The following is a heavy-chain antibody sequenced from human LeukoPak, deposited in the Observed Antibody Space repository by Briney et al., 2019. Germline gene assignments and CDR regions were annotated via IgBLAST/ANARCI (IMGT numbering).Heavy chain of an antibody. D-gene: IGHD3-3*01. CDR1: GYSFTSYD. V-gene: IGHV1-8*01. CDR3: ARGATIFGVMDV. CDR2: MNPNSGNT. Sequence: ASVKVSCKASGYSFTSYDINWVRQATGQGLEWMGWMNPNSGNTGYAQKFQGRVTMTRNTSISTAYMELSSLRSEDTAVYYCARGATIFGVMDVWGKGTTVTVSS. J-gene: IGHJ6*03.